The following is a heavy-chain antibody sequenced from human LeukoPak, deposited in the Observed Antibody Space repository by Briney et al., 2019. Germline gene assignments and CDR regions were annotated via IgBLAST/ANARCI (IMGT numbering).Heavy chain of an antibody. CDR3: ARCGTNNRGYHYMDD. D-gene: IGHD2/OR15-2a*01. J-gene: IGHJ6*03. CDR2: THYSGST. CDR1: GGSISSYS. Sequence: KPSETLSLTCTVSGGSISSYSWSWLRQPPGKGLQWIGYTHYSGSTNYNPSLQSRVTISVDTSKNQFSLKVNSVTAADTAVYYCARCGTNNRGYHYMDDWGNGTTVTVSS. V-gene: IGHV4-59*01.